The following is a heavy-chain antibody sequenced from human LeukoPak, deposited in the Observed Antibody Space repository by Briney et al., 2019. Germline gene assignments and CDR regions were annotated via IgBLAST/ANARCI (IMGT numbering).Heavy chain of an antibody. V-gene: IGHV3-66*01. CDR1: GFTVSSNY. Sequence: GGSLRLSCAASGFTVSSNYMSWVRQAPGKGLEWVSVIYSGGSTYYADSVKGRFTISRDNSKNTLYLQMNSLRAEDTAVYYCARANTYCSSTSCYVSFDYWGQGTLVTVSS. CDR3: ARANTYCSSTSCYVSFDY. D-gene: IGHD2-2*01. J-gene: IGHJ4*02. CDR2: IYSGGST.